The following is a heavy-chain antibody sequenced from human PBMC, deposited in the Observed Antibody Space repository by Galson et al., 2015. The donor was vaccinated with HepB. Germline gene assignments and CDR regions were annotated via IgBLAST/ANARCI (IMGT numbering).Heavy chain of an antibody. D-gene: IGHD3-3*01. V-gene: IGHV1-2*06. J-gene: IGHJ6*03. Sequence: SVKVSCKASGYTFTAYYLHWVRQAPGQGLEWMGRINPNSGGTNFAQKFQGRITMTRDTSISTVYMELSRLRSDDTALYYCARGDYDSSFMDVWGIGTSITVSS. CDR2: INPNSGGT. CDR3: ARGDYDSSFMDV. CDR1: GYTFTAYY.